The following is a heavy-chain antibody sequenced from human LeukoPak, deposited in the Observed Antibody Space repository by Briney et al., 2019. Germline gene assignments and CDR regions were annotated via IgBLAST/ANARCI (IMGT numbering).Heavy chain of an antibody. CDR3: ARDLSGRHYYYYYMDV. V-gene: IGHV3-21*01. J-gene: IGHJ6*03. Sequence: GGSLRLSCAASGFTFSSYSMNWVRQAPGKGLEWVPSISSSSSYIYYADSVKGRFTIYRDNAKNSLYLQMNSLRAEDTAVYYCARDLSGRHYYYYYMDVWGKGTTVTVSS. D-gene: IGHD3-16*02. CDR1: GFTFSSYS. CDR2: ISSSSSYI.